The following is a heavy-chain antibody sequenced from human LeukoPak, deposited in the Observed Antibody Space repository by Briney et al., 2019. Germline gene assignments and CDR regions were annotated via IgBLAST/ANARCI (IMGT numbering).Heavy chain of an antibody. J-gene: IGHJ4*02. D-gene: IGHD1-14*01. Sequence: GTSLRLSCAASGFQCRHYTMIWVRQAPGKGLERVALISYDGSNDYYADSVKGRFSISRDDSKNTVYLQMNSLRAEDTALYYCARDNNGDYWGQGTLVTVSS. V-gene: IGHV3-30*04. CDR1: GFQCRHYT. CDR2: ISYDGSND. CDR3: ARDNNGDY.